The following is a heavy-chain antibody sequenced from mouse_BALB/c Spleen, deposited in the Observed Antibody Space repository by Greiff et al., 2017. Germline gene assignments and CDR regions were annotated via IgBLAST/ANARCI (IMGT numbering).Heavy chain of an antibody. CDR2: IYPGSGNT. V-gene: IGHV1-77*01. D-gene: IGHD2-4*01. J-gene: IGHJ2*01. CDR1: GYTFTDYY. Sequence: QVQLKESGAELARPGASVKLSCKASGYTFTDYYINWVKQRTGQGLEWIGEIYPGSGNTYYNEKFKGKATLTADKSSSTAYMQLSSLTSEDSAVYFCARGGDYPDYWGQGTTLTVSS. CDR3: ARGGDYPDY.